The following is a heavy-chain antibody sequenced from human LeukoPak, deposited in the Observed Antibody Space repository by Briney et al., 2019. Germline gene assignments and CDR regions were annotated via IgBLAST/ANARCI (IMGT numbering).Heavy chain of an antibody. V-gene: IGHV1-18*04. D-gene: IGHD6-13*01. CDR1: GYTFTGYY. CDR2: ISAYNGNT. CDR3: ARAESSSWYPYYFDY. J-gene: IGHJ4*02. Sequence: GASVKVSCKASGYTFTGYYMHWVRQAPGQGLEWMGWISAYNGNTNYAQKLQGRVTMTTDTSTSTAYMELRSLRSDDTAVYYCARAESSSWYPYYFDYWGQGTLVTVSS.